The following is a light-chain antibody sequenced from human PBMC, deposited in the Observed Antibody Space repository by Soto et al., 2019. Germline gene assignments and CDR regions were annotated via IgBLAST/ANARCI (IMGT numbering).Light chain of an antibody. CDR1: QSFRCL. CDR2: DAY. V-gene: IGKV3-11*01. Sequence: EVVLTPSPVTLSLSQGERASLSCRASQSFRCLLAGYQQKPGQDHRLLIYDAYNRATGIPPRFRGSGAGTEFTLTISRLEPEDFAVYYCQHYVTSLTSFGQGTKV. CDR3: QHYVTSLTS. J-gene: IGKJ1*01.